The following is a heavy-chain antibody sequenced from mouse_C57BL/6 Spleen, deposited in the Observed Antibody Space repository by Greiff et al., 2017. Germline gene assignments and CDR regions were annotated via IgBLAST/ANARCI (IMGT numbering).Heavy chain of an antibody. V-gene: IGHV1-64*01. CDR3: AREKDY. J-gene: IGHJ2*01. CDR1: GYTFTSYW. Sequence: QVQLQQPGAELVKPGPSVQLSCKASGYTFTSYWLHWVKQRPGQSLEWIGMIHPNSGSTNYNEKFKSKATLTVDKSASTAYMQLSSLTSEDSPVYYYAREKDYWGQGTTLTVSS. CDR2: IHPNSGST.